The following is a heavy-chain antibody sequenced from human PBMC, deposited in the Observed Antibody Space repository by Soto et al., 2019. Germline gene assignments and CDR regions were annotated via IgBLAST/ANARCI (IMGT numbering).Heavy chain of an antibody. CDR1: GFTFSSYS. CDR3: ARERRNEVEMATNDAFDI. Sequence: GGSLRLSCAASGFTFSSYSMNWVRQAPGKGLEWVSSISSSSYIYYADSVKGRFTISRDNAKNSLYLQMNSLRAEDTAVYYCARERRNEVEMATNDAFDIWGQGTMVTVSS. V-gene: IGHV3-21*01. D-gene: IGHD1-1*01. CDR2: ISSSSYI. J-gene: IGHJ3*02.